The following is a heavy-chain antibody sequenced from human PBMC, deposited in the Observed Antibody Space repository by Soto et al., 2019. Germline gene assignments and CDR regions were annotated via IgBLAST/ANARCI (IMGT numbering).Heavy chain of an antibody. D-gene: IGHD3-3*01. Sequence: QVQLVQSGAEVKKPGSSVKVSCKASGGTFSSYTISWVRQAPGQGLEWMGRIIPILGIANYAQKFQGRVTXTXDXXTSTANMELRSLRSEDPAVYYCARKTIPYYYGRDVWGQGTTVTVSS. J-gene: IGHJ6*02. CDR3: ARKTIPYYYGRDV. CDR1: GGTFSSYT. CDR2: IIPILGIA. V-gene: IGHV1-69*02.